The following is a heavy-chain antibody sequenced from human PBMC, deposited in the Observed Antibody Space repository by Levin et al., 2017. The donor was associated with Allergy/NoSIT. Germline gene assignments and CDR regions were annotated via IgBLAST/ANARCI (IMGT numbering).Heavy chain of an antibody. V-gene: IGHV3-21*01. Sequence: GESLKISCAASGFTFSDYSMNWVRQAPGKGLEWVSSISPNSNYIYYADSLKCRFTISRDNAKSSVFLQMNSLRAEDTALYYCARSGSPDYWGQGTLVTVSS. CDR3: ARSGSPDY. D-gene: IGHD3-22*01. CDR1: GFTFSDYS. J-gene: IGHJ4*02. CDR2: ISPNSNYI.